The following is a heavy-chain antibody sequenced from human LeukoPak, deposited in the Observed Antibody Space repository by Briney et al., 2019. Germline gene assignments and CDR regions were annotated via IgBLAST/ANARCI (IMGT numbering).Heavy chain of an antibody. D-gene: IGHD2-2*01. Sequence: SQTLSLTCDISGDSLFTNGVAWNWIRQSPSRGLEWLGRTYYRSKWSFDYAVSVKSRISINADTSKNQFSLQLSSVTPEDTAVYCCARGKYTSFDNWGQGTLVTVSS. J-gene: IGHJ4*02. CDR2: TYYRSKWSF. V-gene: IGHV6-1*01. CDR1: GDSLFTNGVA. CDR3: ARGKYTSFDN.